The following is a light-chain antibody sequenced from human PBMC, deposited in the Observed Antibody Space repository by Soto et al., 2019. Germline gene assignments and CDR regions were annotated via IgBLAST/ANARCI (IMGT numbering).Light chain of an antibody. V-gene: IGKV3-20*01. CDR2: AAS. CDR3: QQYDTSWT. CDR1: QDVSRSQ. Sequence: EIVLTQSPGTLSLSPGDTATLSCRASQDVSRSQLAWYQQKPGQAPSLLIYAASARATGIPDRFSGSGSGADFTRTISRLQPEDFAVYFCQQYDTSWTFGQGTKVEIK. J-gene: IGKJ1*01.